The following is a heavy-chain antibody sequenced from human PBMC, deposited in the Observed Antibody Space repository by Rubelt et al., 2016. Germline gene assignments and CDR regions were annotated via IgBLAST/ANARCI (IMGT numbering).Heavy chain of an antibody. CDR1: GGSIGNSGYS. CDR2: IYYSGGT. J-gene: IGHJ3*02. CDR3: AIMTTVTTYAFDI. Sequence: QLQLQESGPGLVKPSETLSLTCTVSGGSIGNSGYSWGWIRQPPGKGLEWIGSIYYSGGTYYNPSLKSRVTISVDTSKNQFPLKLSSVTAADTAVYYCAIMTTVTTYAFDIWGQGTLVTVSS. V-gene: IGHV4-39*07. D-gene: IGHD4-17*01.